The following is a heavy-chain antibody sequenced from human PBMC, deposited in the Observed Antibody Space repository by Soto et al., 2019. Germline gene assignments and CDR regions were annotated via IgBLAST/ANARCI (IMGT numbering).Heavy chain of an antibody. CDR3: ARDRTNGLYSNDAFDI. D-gene: IGHD4-4*01. J-gene: IGHJ3*02. V-gene: IGHV3-21*06. CDR2: ISSGSTYI. CDR1: GFTFNIYT. Sequence: PGGSLRLSCAASGFTFNIYTMNWVRQAPGKGLEWVSSISSGSTYISYADSVKGRFIISRDNAKNSLYLQMISLGVEDTAVYYCARDRTNGLYSNDAFDIWGQGTMVTVS.